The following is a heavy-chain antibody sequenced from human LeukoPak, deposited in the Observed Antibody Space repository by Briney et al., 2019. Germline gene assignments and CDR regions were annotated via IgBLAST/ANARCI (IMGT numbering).Heavy chain of an antibody. CDR2: IYHSGSP. J-gene: IGHJ4*02. Sequence: SGTLSLTCAVSGGSISSNNWWGWVRQPPGKGLEWIGEIYHSGSPNYNPSLKSRVTISVDKSRNHFSLNLSSATAADTAVYYCARVNINNWHSCDYWGQGTLVTVSS. CDR3: ARVNINNWHSCDY. V-gene: IGHV4-4*02. D-gene: IGHD1-1*01. CDR1: GGSISSNNW.